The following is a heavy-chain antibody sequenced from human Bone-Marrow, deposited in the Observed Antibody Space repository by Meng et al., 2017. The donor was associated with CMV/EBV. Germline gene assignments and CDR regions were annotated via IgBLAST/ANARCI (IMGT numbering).Heavy chain of an antibody. Sequence: GEYLKIHCAASGLNFSSYGMHGVRQAPGKGLEWVAFIRYDGINKYYADSVKGRFTISRDNPKNTLYLQMNSLRAEDRAVYYCAKVSSRATRLSISHWGQGTLVTVSS. V-gene: IGHV3-30*02. D-gene: IGHD6-13*01. CDR2: IRYDGINK. CDR3: AKVSSRATRLSISH. J-gene: IGHJ4*02. CDR1: GLNFSSYG.